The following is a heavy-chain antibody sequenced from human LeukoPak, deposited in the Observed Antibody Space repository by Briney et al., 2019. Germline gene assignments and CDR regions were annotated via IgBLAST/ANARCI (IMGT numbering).Heavy chain of an antibody. V-gene: IGHV5-51*01. CDR1: GYRFTSYW. CDR3: AIQLSPDDCCNWFDP. D-gene: IGHD2-21*02. J-gene: IGHJ5*02. Sequence: GESLKISCKGSGYRFTSYWIGWVRQMPGKGLEWMGIIYPGDSDTRYSPSFQGQVTISADKSISTAYLQWSSLKASDTAMYYCAIQLSPDDCCNWFDPWGQGTLVTVSS. CDR2: IYPGDSDT.